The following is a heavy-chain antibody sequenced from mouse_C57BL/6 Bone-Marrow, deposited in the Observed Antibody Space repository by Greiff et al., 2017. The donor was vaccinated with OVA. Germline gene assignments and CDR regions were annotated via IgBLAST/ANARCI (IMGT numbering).Heavy chain of an antibody. CDR3: AMGLPFAY. Sequence: EVKLVESGGDLVKPGGSLKLSCAASGFTFSSYGMSWVRQTPDKRLEWVATISSGGSYTYYPDSVKGRFTISRDNAKNTLYLQMSSLKSEDTAMYYCAMGLPFAYWGQGTLVTVSA. J-gene: IGHJ3*01. V-gene: IGHV5-6*01. D-gene: IGHD2-2*01. CDR2: ISSGGSYT. CDR1: GFTFSSYG.